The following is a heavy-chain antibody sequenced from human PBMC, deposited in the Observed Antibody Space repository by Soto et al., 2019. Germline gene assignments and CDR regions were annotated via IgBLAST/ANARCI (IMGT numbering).Heavy chain of an antibody. CDR2: IYPGDSET. CDR3: ARPPPSPAYDIFTSHPLRFDP. V-gene: IGHV5-51*03. J-gene: IGHJ5*02. D-gene: IGHD3-9*01. CDR1: GYSFTSYW. Sequence: GESLKISCKGSGYSFTSYWIGWVRQMPGKGLEWMGIIYPGDSETRYSPSLQGEVSISAEKSSSTAYLQWSSLKASHPAMYHCARPPPSPAYDIFTSHPLRFDPWGQGTLFTVSS.